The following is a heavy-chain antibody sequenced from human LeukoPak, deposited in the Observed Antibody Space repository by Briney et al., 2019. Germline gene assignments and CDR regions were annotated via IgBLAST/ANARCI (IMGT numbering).Heavy chain of an antibody. CDR1: GFTFSSYA. Sequence: GGSLRLSCAASGFTFSSYAMSWVRQAPGKGLEWVSAISGSGGSTYYADSVKGRFTISRDNSKNTLYLQMNSLRAEDTAVYYCARERRGWLAPPYFDYWGQGTLVTVSS. CDR3: ARERRGWLAPPYFDY. D-gene: IGHD6-19*01. V-gene: IGHV3-23*01. J-gene: IGHJ4*02. CDR2: ISGSGGST.